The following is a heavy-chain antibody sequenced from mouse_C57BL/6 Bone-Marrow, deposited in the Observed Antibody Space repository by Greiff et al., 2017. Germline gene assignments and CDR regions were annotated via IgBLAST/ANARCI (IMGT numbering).Heavy chain of an antibody. CDR2: INYDGSST. V-gene: IGHV5-16*01. Sequence: EVKLVESEGGLVQPGSSMKLSCTASGFTFSDYYMAWVRPVPEKGLEWVANINYDGSSTYYLDSLKSRFIISRDNAKNILYLQMSSLKSEDTATYYCARGGSYYSSYWYFDVWGTGTTVTVSS. J-gene: IGHJ1*03. CDR1: GFTFSDYY. D-gene: IGHD2-12*01. CDR3: ARGGSYYSSYWYFDV.